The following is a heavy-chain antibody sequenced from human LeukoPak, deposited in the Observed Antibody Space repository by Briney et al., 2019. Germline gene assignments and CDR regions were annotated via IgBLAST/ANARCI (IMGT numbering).Heavy chain of an antibody. CDR3: AKDELTMLGALDY. D-gene: IGHD3-10*02. CDR1: GFTFSSYW. CDR2: IKQDGSEK. V-gene: IGHV3-7*01. J-gene: IGHJ4*02. Sequence: GGSLRLSCAASGFTFSSYWMSWVRQAPGKGLEWVANIKQDGSEKYYADSVKGRFTISRDNSKNTLYLQMNSLRAEDTAVYYCAKDELTMLGALDYWGQGTLVTVSS.